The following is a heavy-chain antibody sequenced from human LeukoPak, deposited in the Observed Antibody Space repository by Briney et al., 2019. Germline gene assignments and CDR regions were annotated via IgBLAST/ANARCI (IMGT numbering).Heavy chain of an antibody. J-gene: IGHJ4*02. CDR1: GFTFSSYG. V-gene: IGHV3-30*18. CDR3: AKEILTGYYLDS. CDR2: ISYDGSNK. D-gene: IGHD3-9*01. Sequence: GGSLRLSCAASGFTFSSYGMHWVRQAPGKGLEWVAVISYDGSNKYYADSVKGRFTISRDNSKNTLYLQMNSLRAEDTAVYYCAKEILTGYYLDSWGQGTLITVSS.